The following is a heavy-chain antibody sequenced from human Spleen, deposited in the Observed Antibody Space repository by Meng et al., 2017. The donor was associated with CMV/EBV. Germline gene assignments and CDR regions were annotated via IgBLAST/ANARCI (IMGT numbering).Heavy chain of an antibody. J-gene: IGHJ4*02. V-gene: IGHV3-20*04. CDR1: GFTFDDNG. CDR3: ARSGIGTMSFDY. CDR2: INWNGGRT. Sequence: GGSLRLSCAASGFTFDDNGMSWVRQVPGKGLEWVSSINWNGGRTGYADSVKGRFTISRDNAKDSLYLQMDSLRAEDTALYYCARSGIGTMSFDYWGQGTVVTVSS. D-gene: IGHD3-22*01.